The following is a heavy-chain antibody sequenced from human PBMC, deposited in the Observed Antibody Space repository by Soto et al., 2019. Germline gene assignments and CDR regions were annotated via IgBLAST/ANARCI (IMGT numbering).Heavy chain of an antibody. CDR3: ARADIVVVPAAPYDAFDI. V-gene: IGHV5-51*01. CDR1: GYSFTSYW. D-gene: IGHD2-2*01. J-gene: IGHJ3*02. Sequence: PGESLKISCKGSGYSFTSYWIGWVRQMPGIGLEWMGIIYPGDSDTRYSPSFQGQVTISADKSISTAYLQWSSLKASDTAMYYCARADIVVVPAAPYDAFDIWGQGTMVTVSS. CDR2: IYPGDSDT.